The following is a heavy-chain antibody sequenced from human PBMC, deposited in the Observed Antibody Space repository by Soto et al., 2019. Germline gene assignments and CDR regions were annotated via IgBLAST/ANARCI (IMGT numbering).Heavy chain of an antibody. J-gene: IGHJ4*02. CDR2: IWYDGSNK. V-gene: IGHV3-33*01. D-gene: IGHD3-9*01. CDR1: GFTFSSYG. CDR3: ARDSRIDILTGYYGPGFDY. Sequence: GGSLRLSCAAYGFTFSSYGMHWVRQAPGKXLEWVAVIWYDGSNKYYADSVKGRFTISRDNPKNTLYLQMNSLRAEDTAVYYCARDSRIDILTGYYGPGFDYWGQGTLVPVSS.